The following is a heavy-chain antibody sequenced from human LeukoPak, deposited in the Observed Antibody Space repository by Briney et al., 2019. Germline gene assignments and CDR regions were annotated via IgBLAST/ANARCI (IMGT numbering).Heavy chain of an antibody. CDR3: ARDYEFWSGYPNFDY. V-gene: IGHV3-7*01. CDR1: GFSVNSYY. Sequence: GGSLRLSCAASGFSVNSYYMSWVRQAPGKGLEWVANIKQDGSEKYYVDSVKGRFTISRDNAKNSLYLQMNSLRAEDTAVYYCARDYEFWSGYPNFDYWGQGTLVTVSS. J-gene: IGHJ4*02. D-gene: IGHD3-3*01. CDR2: IKQDGSEK.